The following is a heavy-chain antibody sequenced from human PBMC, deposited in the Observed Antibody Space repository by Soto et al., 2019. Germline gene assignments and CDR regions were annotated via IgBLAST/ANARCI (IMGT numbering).Heavy chain of an antibody. CDR3: ANASVGTSEYNWNSSLGDHFDY. D-gene: IGHD1-7*01. Sequence: LRLSCAASGFTFSSYAMSWVRQAPGKGLEWVSGIGGSGGSTYYADSVKGRFTIFRDNSKNTLYLQMNSLRAEDTAVYYCANASVGTSEYNWNSSLGDHFDYWGQGTLVTVSS. V-gene: IGHV3-23*01. CDR1: GFTFSSYA. J-gene: IGHJ4*02. CDR2: IGGSGGST.